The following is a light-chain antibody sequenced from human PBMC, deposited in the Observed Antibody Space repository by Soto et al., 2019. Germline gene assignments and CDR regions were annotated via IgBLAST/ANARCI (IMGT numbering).Light chain of an antibody. Sequence: EIVLTQSPGTLSLSPGERATLSCRASQSVTSTHLAWYQQKPGQAPRLLIYGASSRATGIPVRFSGSGSGTGFTLTISRLEPEDLAVYQQYGSSPWTFGQGTKVEIK. CDR3: QQYGSSPWT. CDR1: QSVTSTH. CDR2: GAS. V-gene: IGKV3-20*01. J-gene: IGKJ1*01.